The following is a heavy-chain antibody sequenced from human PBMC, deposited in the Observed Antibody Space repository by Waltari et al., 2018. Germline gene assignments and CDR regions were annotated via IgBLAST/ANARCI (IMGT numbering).Heavy chain of an antibody. CDR1: GFPFSRYW. Sequence: EVQLVESGGDLVQPGGSLRLSCAASGFPFSRYWMSWVRQTPGKGLEWVANINYDGSQKYYADSVKGRFTNSRDNAKNSVYLQMHSLRVEDTAMYYCAKSRGFEYWGQGALVTVSS. CDR2: INYDGSQK. J-gene: IGHJ4*02. D-gene: IGHD2-2*01. V-gene: IGHV3-7*01. CDR3: AKSRGFEY.